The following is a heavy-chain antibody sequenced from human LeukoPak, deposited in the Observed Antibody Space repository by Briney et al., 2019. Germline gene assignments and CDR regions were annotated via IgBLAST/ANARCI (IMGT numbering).Heavy chain of an antibody. J-gene: IGHJ4*02. V-gene: IGHV4-34*01. D-gene: IGHD3-22*01. CDR1: GGSFSGYY. Sequence: SETLSLTCAVYGGSFSGYYWSWIRQPPGKGLEWIGEINHSGSTNYNPSLKSRVTISVDTSKNQFSLKLSSVTAADTAVYYCARAKTYYYDSSGYHRYYFDYWGQGTLVTASS. CDR3: ARAKTYYYDSSGYHRYYFDY. CDR2: INHSGST.